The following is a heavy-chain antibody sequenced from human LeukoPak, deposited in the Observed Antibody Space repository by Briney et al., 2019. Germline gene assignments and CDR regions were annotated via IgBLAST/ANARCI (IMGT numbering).Heavy chain of an antibody. D-gene: IGHD5-24*01. CDR3: ARAGRDGYNGDY. CDR1: GGSISSYY. V-gene: IGHV4-59*01. Sequence: PSETLSLTCTVSGGSISSYYWSWIRQPPGKGLEWIGYTYYSGSTNYNPSLKSRVTMSVDTSKDQFSLKLSSVTAADTAVYYCARAGRDGYNGDYWGQGTLVTVSS. J-gene: IGHJ4*02. CDR2: TYYSGST.